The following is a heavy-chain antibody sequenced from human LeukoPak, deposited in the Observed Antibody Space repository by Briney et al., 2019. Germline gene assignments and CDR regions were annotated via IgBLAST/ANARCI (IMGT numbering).Heavy chain of an antibody. D-gene: IGHD6-13*01. V-gene: IGHV4-59*01. CDR2: IYYSGST. Sequence: PSETLSLTCTVSGGAISSYYWSWIRQPPGKGLEWIGYIYYSGSTNYNPSLKSRVTISVDTSKNQFSLKLSSVTAADTAVYYCARGTPPYSSSWYTQVYYYMDVWGKGTTVTISS. CDR3: ARGTPPYSSSWYTQVYYYMDV. J-gene: IGHJ6*03. CDR1: GGAISSYY.